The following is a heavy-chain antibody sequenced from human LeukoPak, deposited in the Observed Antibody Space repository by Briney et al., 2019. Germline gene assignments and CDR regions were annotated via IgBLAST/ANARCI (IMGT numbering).Heavy chain of an antibody. D-gene: IGHD3-22*01. CDR2: IYYSGST. Sequence: SETLSLTCTVSGGSISSYYRSWIRQPPGKGLEWIGYIYYSGSTNYNPSLKSRVTISVDTSKNQFSLKLSSATAADTAVYYCARLSLDSSGYKYYFDYWGQGTLVTVSS. CDR3: ARLSLDSSGYKYYFDY. CDR1: GGSISSYY. V-gene: IGHV4-59*01. J-gene: IGHJ4*02.